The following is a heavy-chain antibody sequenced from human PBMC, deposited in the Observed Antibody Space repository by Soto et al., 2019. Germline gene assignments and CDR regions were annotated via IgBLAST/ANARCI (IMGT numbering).Heavy chain of an antibody. CDR1: GFTFSNYW. Sequence: EVQLVESGGGPAQFGGSLRLSCAASGFTFSNYWMHWVRQVPGKGLVWVARIKGDETSTGYADSLKGRFTFFRDNVKNTLYLQMNSLRAEDTAVYYCARGVSGYYGFDYWGRGTLVTVSS. CDR2: IKGDETST. J-gene: IGHJ4*02. V-gene: IGHV3-74*01. D-gene: IGHD5-12*01. CDR3: ARGVSGYYGFDY.